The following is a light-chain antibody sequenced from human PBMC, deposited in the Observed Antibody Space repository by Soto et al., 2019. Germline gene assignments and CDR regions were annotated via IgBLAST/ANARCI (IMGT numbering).Light chain of an antibody. Sequence: IELMKSPGTLPLSPGDRATLSCRASRSLSSAYLAWYQQKPGQAPRLLFYDASRRATGTPDRFSVSGSGTDFTLTISRLEPEDFAVYYCQQYGDSPRTFGQGTKVEIK. CDR3: QQYGDSPRT. CDR2: DAS. V-gene: IGKV3-20*01. J-gene: IGKJ1*01. CDR1: RSLSSAY.